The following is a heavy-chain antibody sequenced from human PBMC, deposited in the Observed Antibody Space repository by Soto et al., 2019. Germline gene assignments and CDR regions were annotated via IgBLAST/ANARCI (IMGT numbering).Heavy chain of an antibody. D-gene: IGHD3-22*01. CDR1: GGSISSSNW. Sequence: KTSETLSLTCAVSGGSISSSNWWSWVRQPPGKGLEWIGEIYHSGSTNYNPSLKSRVTISVDKSKNQFSLKLGSVTAADTAVYYCARMGRRYYDSSGYQLPDAFDIWGQGTMVTVSS. V-gene: IGHV4-4*02. CDR2: IYHSGST. CDR3: ARMGRRYYDSSGYQLPDAFDI. J-gene: IGHJ3*02.